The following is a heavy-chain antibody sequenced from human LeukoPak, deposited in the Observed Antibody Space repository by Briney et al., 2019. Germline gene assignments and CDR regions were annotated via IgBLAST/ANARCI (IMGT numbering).Heavy chain of an antibody. CDR2: ISSSSSYI. CDR1: GFTFSSYS. D-gene: IGHD7-27*01. J-gene: IGHJ4*02. Sequence: GGSLRLSCAVSGFTFSSYSMNWVRQAPGKGLEWVSSISSSSSYIYYADSVKGRFTISRDNAKNSLYLQMNSLRAEDTAVYYCARGEVGETGENYWGQGTLVTVSS. CDR3: ARGEVGETGENY. V-gene: IGHV3-21*01.